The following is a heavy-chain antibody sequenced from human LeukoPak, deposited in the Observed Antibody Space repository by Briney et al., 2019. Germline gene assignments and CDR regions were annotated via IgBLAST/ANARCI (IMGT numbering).Heavy chain of an antibody. J-gene: IGHJ4*02. D-gene: IGHD3-22*01. Sequence: ASVKVSCKASGYTFLTYDITWVRQAPGQGLEWLGWMSTYNGNTNFAQKFQGRITMTTDTSTNTAYMELTSLKSDDSAVYYCARDLYYYDNSGYPGFDYWGQGTLVTVSS. V-gene: IGHV1-18*01. CDR2: MSTYNGNT. CDR3: ARDLYYYDNSGYPGFDY. CDR1: GYTFLTYD.